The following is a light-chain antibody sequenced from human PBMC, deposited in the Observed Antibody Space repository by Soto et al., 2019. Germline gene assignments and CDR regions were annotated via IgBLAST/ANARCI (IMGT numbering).Light chain of an antibody. CDR1: LSINNY. CDR3: HQSFSIPNT. J-gene: IGKJ4*01. Sequence: DIQMTQSPSSLSASVGDRVTITCRASLSINNYLNWYQQKPGKAPKLLIYGASTLQSGVPSRFSGSGSGTAYTLTISHLQPEDFTNYYCHQSFSIPNTFGGGTKVEI. CDR2: GAS. V-gene: IGKV1-39*01.